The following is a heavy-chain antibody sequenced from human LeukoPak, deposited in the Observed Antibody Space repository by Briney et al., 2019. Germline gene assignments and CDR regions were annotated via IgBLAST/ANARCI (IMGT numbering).Heavy chain of an antibody. CDR2: IRYDGSNK. CDR3: ARTLTGYPDYYYYYYMDV. J-gene: IGHJ6*03. D-gene: IGHD3-9*01. CDR1: GFTFSSYG. V-gene: IGHV3-30*02. Sequence: GGSLRLSCAASGFTFSSYGMHWVRQAPGKGLEWVAFIRYDGSNKYYADSVKGRFTISRDNSKNTLYLQMNSLRAEDTAVYYCARTLTGYPDYYYYYYMDVWGKGTTVTISS.